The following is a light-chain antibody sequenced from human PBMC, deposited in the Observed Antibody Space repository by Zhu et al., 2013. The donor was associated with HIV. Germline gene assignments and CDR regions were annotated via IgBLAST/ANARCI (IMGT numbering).Light chain of an antibody. Sequence: QSALTQPPSASGSPGQSVTISCTGTSNDVGTYDYVSWYQQHPGKAPKLIIYDVTSRPSGISYRFSASKSGNTASLTISGLQAEDEADYYCSSYTGTNTRPYVFGTGTQVTVL. J-gene: IGLJ1*01. CDR3: SSYTGTNTRPYV. CDR2: DVT. CDR1: SNDVGTYDY. V-gene: IGLV2-14*01.